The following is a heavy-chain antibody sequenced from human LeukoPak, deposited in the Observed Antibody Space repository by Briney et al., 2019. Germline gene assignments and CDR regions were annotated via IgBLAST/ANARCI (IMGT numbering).Heavy chain of an antibody. J-gene: IGHJ4*02. CDR3: ARQTAMGRSGDY. CDR2: IDPSDSET. Sequence: GESLKISCKASGYSFTSYWIGWVRQMPGKGLEWMGIIDPSDSETRYTPSFQGQVTISVDKSLTTADLQWNSLKASDTAMYYCARQTAMGRSGDYWSQGTLVTVSS. CDR1: GYSFTSYW. V-gene: IGHV5-51*01. D-gene: IGHD5-18*01.